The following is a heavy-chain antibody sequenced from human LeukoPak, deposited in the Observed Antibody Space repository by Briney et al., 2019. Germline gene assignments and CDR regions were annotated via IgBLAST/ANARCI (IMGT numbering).Heavy chain of an antibody. CDR3: PRDWRGTAMVGTYV. CDR1: GGSISGSSYY. J-gene: IGHJ6*04. D-gene: IGHD5-18*01. CDR2: IYYSGST. V-gene: IGHV4-39*07. Sequence: SETLSLSCTVSGGSISGSSYYWGWIRQPPGKGLEWIGSIYYSGSTYYNPSLKSRVTISVDTSKNQFSLKLSSVTAADTAVYYCPRDWRGTAMVGTYVWGKGTTVTVSS.